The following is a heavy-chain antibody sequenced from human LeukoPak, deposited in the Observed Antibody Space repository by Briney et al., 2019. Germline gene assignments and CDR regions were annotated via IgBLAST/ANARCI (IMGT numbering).Heavy chain of an antibody. Sequence: TLSLTCNVSGGSIRSDYWSWIRQPPGKGLEWIGYLYYTGSTNYNPSLKSRVTMSVDTSKNQFSLKLNSVTAADTAVYYCARVRWYSSGYYFDYWGQGTLVTVSS. V-gene: IGHV4-59*01. CDR3: ARVRWYSSGYYFDY. CDR1: GGSIRSDY. J-gene: IGHJ4*02. CDR2: LYYTGST. D-gene: IGHD5-18*01.